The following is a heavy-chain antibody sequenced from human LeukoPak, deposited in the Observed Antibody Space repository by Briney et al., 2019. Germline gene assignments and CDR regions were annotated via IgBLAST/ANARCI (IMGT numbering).Heavy chain of an antibody. V-gene: IGHV3-7*03. CDR2: IEQDGSEK. CDR3: ARAEWSNWYFDL. D-gene: IGHD3-3*01. Sequence: GGSLRLSCAASGFTFSTYWMNWVRQAPGKGLEWVANIEQDGSEKNYVDSVKGRFTLSRDSAKNSLYLQMNSLRAEDTAVYYCARAEWSNWYFDLWGRGNLVTVSS. J-gene: IGHJ2*01. CDR1: GFTFSTYW.